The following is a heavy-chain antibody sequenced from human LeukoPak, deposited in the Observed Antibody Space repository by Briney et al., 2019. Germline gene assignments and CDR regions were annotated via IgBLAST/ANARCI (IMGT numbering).Heavy chain of an antibody. Sequence: GESLKISCKASGYTFTNYHIAWVRQMAGEGLEWMGIINPGGSDTRYSPSFQGHVTISVDKSINTAYLQWSSLKASDTAIYYCTRIPTHSKHDYWGQGTLVTVPS. J-gene: IGHJ4*02. CDR1: GYTFTNYH. V-gene: IGHV5-51*01. D-gene: IGHD4-11*01. CDR2: INPGGSDT. CDR3: TRIPTHSKHDY.